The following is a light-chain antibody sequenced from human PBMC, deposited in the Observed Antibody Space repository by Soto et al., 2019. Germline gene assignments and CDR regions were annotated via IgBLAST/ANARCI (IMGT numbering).Light chain of an antibody. CDR3: SSHAGSNNVYV. CDR2: EVN. CDR1: TSDVGGYNY. V-gene: IGLV2-8*01. Sequence: QSALTQPPSASGSPGQSVTISCTGTTSDVGGYNYVYWYQQHPLKAPKVMIYEVNKRPSGVPDRFSGSKSGNTDSLTVSGLQAEDEAYYYCSSHAGSNNVYVFGTGTKLTVL. J-gene: IGLJ1*01.